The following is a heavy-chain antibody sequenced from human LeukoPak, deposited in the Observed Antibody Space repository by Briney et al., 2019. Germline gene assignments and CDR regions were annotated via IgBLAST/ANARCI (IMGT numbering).Heavy chain of an antibody. J-gene: IGHJ4*02. V-gene: IGHV3-53*01. Sequence: GGSLRLSCAASGFTVSSNYMSWVRQAPGKGLEWVSAIYSGGSTYYADSVKGRFTISRDNSKNTLYLQMNSLRAEDTAVYYCARLTVTYAYYWGQGTLVTVSS. CDR2: IYSGGST. D-gene: IGHD4-17*01. CDR1: GFTVSSNY. CDR3: ARLTVTYAYY.